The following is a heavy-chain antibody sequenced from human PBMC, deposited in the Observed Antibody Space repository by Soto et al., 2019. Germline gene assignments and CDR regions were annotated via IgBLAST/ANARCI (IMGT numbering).Heavy chain of an antibody. Sequence: ASVKVSCKASGYTFTSYYMHWVRQAPGQGLEWMGIINPSGGNTNYAQKFQERVTITRDMSTSTAYMELSSLRSEDTAVYYCAAALSLQGNYYYYGMDVWGQGTTVTVSS. CDR2: INPSGGNT. CDR1: GYTFTSYY. CDR3: AAALSLQGNYYYYGMDV. J-gene: IGHJ6*02. D-gene: IGHD6-6*01. V-gene: IGHV1-46*01.